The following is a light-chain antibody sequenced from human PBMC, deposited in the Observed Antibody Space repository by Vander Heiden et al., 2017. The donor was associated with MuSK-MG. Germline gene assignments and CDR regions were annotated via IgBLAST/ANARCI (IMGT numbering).Light chain of an antibody. CDR1: QSVSSY. V-gene: IGKV3-11*01. Sequence: EIALTQSPATLSLSPGERATLSCRASQSVSSYLAWYQQKPGQAPRLLIYDASNRATGIPARFSGSGSGTDFTLTISSLEPEDFAVYYCQQRSNWPLTFGGGTKVEIK. CDR3: QQRSNWPLT. CDR2: DAS. J-gene: IGKJ4*01.